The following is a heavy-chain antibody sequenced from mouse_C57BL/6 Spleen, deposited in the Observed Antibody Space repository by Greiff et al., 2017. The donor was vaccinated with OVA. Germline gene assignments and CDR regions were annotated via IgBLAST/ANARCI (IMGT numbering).Heavy chain of an antibody. CDR3: ASGSNYAYYYAMDY. V-gene: IGHV5-17*01. Sequence: EVHLVESGGGLVKPGGSLKLSCAASGFTFSDYGMHWVRQAPEKGLEWVAYISSGSSTIYYADTVKGRFTISRDNAKNTLFLQMTSLRSEDTAMYYCASGSNYAYYYAMDYWGQGTSVTVSS. CDR2: ISSGSSTI. D-gene: IGHD2-5*01. J-gene: IGHJ4*01. CDR1: GFTFSDYG.